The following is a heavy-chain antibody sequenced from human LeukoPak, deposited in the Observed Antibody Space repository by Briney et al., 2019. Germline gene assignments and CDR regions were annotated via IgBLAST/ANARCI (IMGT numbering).Heavy chain of an antibody. CDR2: IYSSGSA. J-gene: IGHJ5*02. CDR3: ARERSDTYDFWSGPNWFHP. D-gene: IGHD3-3*01. Sequence: SETLSLTCTVSGGYISTYYWSWIRQPAGKGLEWIGRIYSSGSANYNPSLRSRLAMSVDTSKNQFSLKLSPVTAADTAVYYCARERSDTYDFWSGPNWFHPWGQGTLVTVSS. CDR1: GGYISTYY. V-gene: IGHV4-4*07.